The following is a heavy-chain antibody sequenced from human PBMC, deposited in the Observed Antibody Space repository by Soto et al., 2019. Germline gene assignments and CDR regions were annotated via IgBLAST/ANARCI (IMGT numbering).Heavy chain of an antibody. CDR2: ISYDGNNK. J-gene: IGHJ6*02. D-gene: IGHD2-2*02. CDR3: ARALYCTSTSCYIAVSVLGMDV. V-gene: IGHV3-30-3*01. Sequence: QAGGSLRLSCAASGFTLSNYALHWGRQAPGKGLEWVSVISYDGNNKYFAASVKGRFTLSRDNSKNTLYLQMNSLRPEDTAVYYCARALYCTSTSCYIAVSVLGMDVWGQGTTVTVSS. CDR1: GFTLSNYA.